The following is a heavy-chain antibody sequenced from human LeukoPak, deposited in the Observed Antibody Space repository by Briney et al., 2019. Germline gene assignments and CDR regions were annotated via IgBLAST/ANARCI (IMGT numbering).Heavy chain of an antibody. J-gene: IGHJ6*02. V-gene: IGHV3-21*01. CDR1: GFTFSSYS. D-gene: IGHD4-23*01. CDR2: ISSSSSYI. CDR3: ASTGVVTPDYYYYYGMDV. Sequence: PGGSLRLSCAASGFTFSSYSMNWVRQAPGKGLEWVSSISSSSSYIYYADSVKGRFTISRDNAKNSLYLQMNSLRAEDTAVYYCASTGVVTPDYYYYYGMDVWGQGTTVTVSS.